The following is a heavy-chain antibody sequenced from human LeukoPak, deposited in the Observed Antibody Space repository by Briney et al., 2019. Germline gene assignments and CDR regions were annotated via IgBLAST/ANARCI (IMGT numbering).Heavy chain of an antibody. CDR2: IYYSGST. J-gene: IGHJ4*02. CDR3: ARASYDSSGYYYLTFDY. D-gene: IGHD3-22*01. CDR1: GVSISSHY. Sequence: AEPLSLTCSVSGVSISSHYWRWLRQPPGRGVEGMGYIYYSGSTNYNPSLKSRVTIQVDTSKNQFSLKLSSVTAADTAVYYCARASYDSSGYYYLTFDYWGQGTLVTVSS. V-gene: IGHV4-59*11.